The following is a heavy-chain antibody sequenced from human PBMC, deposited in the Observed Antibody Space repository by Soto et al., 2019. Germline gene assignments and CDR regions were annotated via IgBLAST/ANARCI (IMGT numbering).Heavy chain of an antibody. CDR3: AAGKEWPPSWFDP. V-gene: IGHV1-58*02. J-gene: IGHJ5*02. Sequence: ASVKVSCKASGFTFTSSAMQWVRQARGQRLEWIGWIVVGSGNTNYAQKFQERVTITRDMSTSTAYMELSSLRSEDTAVYYCAAGKEWPPSWFDPWGQGTLVTVSS. D-gene: IGHD3-3*01. CDR2: IVVGSGNT. CDR1: GFTFTSSA.